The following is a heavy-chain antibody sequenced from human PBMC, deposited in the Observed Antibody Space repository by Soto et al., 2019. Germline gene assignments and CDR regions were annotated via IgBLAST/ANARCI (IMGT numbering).Heavy chain of an antibody. Sequence: NPSETLSLTCTVSGGSISSGGYYWSWIRQHPGKGLEWIGYIYYSGSTYYNPSLKSRVTISVDTSKNQFSLKLSSVTAADTAVYYCARVRLTMIVVVTPSGAFDIWGQGTMVT. CDR3: ARVRLTMIVVVTPSGAFDI. V-gene: IGHV4-31*03. CDR2: IYYSGST. D-gene: IGHD3-22*01. CDR1: GGSISSGGYY. J-gene: IGHJ3*02.